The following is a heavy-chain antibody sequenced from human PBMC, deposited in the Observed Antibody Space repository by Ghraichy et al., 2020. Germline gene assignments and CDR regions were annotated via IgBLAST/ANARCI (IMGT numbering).Heavy chain of an antibody. CDR2: LSSSSSII. CDR3: VRAPLISTKYYFDY. D-gene: IGHD2-8*01. CDR1: GFTFSSHS. V-gene: IGHV3-48*02. J-gene: IGHJ4*02. Sequence: GGSLRRSCAASGFTFSSHSMNWVRQAPGKGLEWVSHLSSSSSIIYYADSVKGRFTISRDNANNSLYLQMNSLRDEDTAVYYCVRAPLISTKYYFDYWGQGTLVTVSS.